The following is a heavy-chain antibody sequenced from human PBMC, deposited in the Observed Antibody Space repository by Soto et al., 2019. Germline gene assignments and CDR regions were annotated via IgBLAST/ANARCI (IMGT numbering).Heavy chain of an antibody. Sequence: ASVKVSCQASGYTFTSYGISWVRQAPGQGLEWMGWISAYNGNTNYAQKLQGRVTMTTDTSTSTAYMELRSLRSDDTAVDYCARDGDSRGWDPNRGDYGMDVWGQGTTVTVSS. J-gene: IGHJ6*02. CDR2: ISAYNGNT. V-gene: IGHV1-18*04. CDR1: GYTFTSYG. D-gene: IGHD6-19*01. CDR3: ARDGDSRGWDPNRGDYGMDV.